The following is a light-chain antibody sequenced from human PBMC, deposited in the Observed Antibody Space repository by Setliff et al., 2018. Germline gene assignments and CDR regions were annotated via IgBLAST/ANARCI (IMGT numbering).Light chain of an antibody. J-gene: IGLJ1*01. V-gene: IGLV2-14*01. CDR1: SSDIGVYNY. CDR2: EVS. CDR3: SSYTSLSTRV. Sequence: LTQAASVSGSPGQSITISCTGTSSDIGVYNYVSWYQQHPGKAPKLIIFEVSNQPSGIPNRFSGSKSGNTASLSISGLQAEDEADYYRSSYTSLSTRVFGTGTKVTVL.